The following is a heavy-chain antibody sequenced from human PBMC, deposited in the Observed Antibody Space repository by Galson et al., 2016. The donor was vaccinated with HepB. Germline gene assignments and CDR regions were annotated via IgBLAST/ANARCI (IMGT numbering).Heavy chain of an antibody. V-gene: IGHV3-33*01. CDR3: VRDPYYYGSGKYYYLDF. Sequence: SLRLSCAASGFSFGSYGMHWVRQAPGKGLEWVAVIWYNGINKYYADSVKGRFTISRDNSKNTLYLQVSSLRAEATAVYFCVRDPYYYGSGKYYYLDFWGQGTLVTVSS. CDR2: IWYNGINK. J-gene: IGHJ4*02. D-gene: IGHD3-10*01. CDR1: GFSFGSYG.